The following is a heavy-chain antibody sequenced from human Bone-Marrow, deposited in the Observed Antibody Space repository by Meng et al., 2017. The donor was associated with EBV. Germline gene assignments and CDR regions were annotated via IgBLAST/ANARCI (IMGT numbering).Heavy chain of an antibody. Sequence: QLTRVGSGGGLDKPGGALRLSCAASGFTLSDYYMSWIRQAPGKGLEWVSHISNSGSIIYYAASVKGRFTISRDNAKNSLYLQMSSLRAEDTAVYYCASYHGSGSSIDYWGQGTLVTVSS. V-gene: IGHV3-11*01. J-gene: IGHJ4*02. CDR3: ASYHGSGSSIDY. CDR1: GFTLSDYY. CDR2: ISNSGSII. D-gene: IGHD3-10*01.